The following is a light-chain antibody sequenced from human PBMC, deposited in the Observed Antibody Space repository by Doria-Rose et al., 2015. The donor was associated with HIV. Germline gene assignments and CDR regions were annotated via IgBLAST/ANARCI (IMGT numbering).Light chain of an antibody. J-gene: IGKJ3*01. CDR3: QQYYDTPS. Sequence: DIQLTQSPESLGMSLGERATLNCKSNQSLLYASKNYLAWYQQKPGQPPKLLIYWASTRQSGFPARFSGSGSGTDFTLTISSLEAEDVAAYYCQQYYDTPSFGPGTTVDIK. CDR2: WAS. CDR1: QSLLYASKNY. V-gene: IGKV4-1*01.